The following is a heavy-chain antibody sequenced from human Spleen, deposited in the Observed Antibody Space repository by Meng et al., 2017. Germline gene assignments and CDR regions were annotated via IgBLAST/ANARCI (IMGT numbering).Heavy chain of an antibody. D-gene: IGHD6-13*01. V-gene: IGHV3-33*06. J-gene: IGHJ4*02. Sequence: GESLKISCAASGFTFSSYGMHWVRQAPGKGLEWVAVIWYDGSNQYYADSVKGRFTISRDNSKNTVYLQMNSLIAGDTALYYCAKHTSSWVYFDYWGQGILVTVSS. CDR1: GFTFSSYG. CDR3: AKHTSSWVYFDY. CDR2: IWYDGSNQ.